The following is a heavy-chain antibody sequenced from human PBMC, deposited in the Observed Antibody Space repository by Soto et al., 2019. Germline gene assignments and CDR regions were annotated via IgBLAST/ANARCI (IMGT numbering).Heavy chain of an antibody. V-gene: IGHV1-69*13. CDR3: ARGYYSGSNPSSFDY. CDR2: ITPTLNIA. D-gene: IGHD1-26*01. Sequence: SVQVSCKASGGTFSSYTVIWVRQAPGQGLEWMGGITPTLNIAKYAEKFQGRVTITADESTSTVSMHLSSLRSEDTAVYFCARGYYSGSNPSSFDYWGQGTLVTVSS. J-gene: IGHJ4*02. CDR1: GGTFSSYT.